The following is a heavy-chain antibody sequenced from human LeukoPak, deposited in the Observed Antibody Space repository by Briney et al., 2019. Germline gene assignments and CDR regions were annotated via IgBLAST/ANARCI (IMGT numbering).Heavy chain of an antibody. J-gene: IGHJ4*02. D-gene: IGHD6-19*01. Sequence: PGGSLRLSCAASGFTFSSYEMHWVRQAPGKGLEWVSYISSSGSTIYYADSVKGRFTISRDNAKNSLYLQMNSLRAEDTAVYYCARIAVAGPYFDYWGQGTLVTVSS. V-gene: IGHV3-48*03. CDR2: ISSSGSTI. CDR1: GFTFSSYE. CDR3: ARIAVAGPYFDY.